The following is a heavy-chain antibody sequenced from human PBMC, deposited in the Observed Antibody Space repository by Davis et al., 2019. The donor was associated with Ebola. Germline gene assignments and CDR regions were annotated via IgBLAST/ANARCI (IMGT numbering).Heavy chain of an antibody. V-gene: IGHV4-61*01. D-gene: IGHD1-26*01. CDR1: GGSVSSGSYY. CDR2: IYYSGST. CDR3: ARDKGELHSGDAFDI. Sequence: PGGSLRLSCTVSGGSVSSGSYYWSWIRQPPGKGLEWIGYIYYSGSTNYNPSLKSRVTISVDTSKNQFSLKLSSVTAADTAVYYCARDKGELHSGDAFDIWGQGTMVTVSS. J-gene: IGHJ3*02.